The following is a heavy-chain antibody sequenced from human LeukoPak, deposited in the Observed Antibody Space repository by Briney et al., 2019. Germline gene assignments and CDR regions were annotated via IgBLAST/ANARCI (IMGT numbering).Heavy chain of an antibody. CDR3: ARGDGGYYYGMDV. D-gene: IGHD5-24*01. CDR2: ISGSGSTI. V-gene: IGHV3-48*03. Sequence: GGSLRLSCAASGFTFNRYEMNWVRQAPGKGLEGVSYISGSGSTIYYADSVKGRFTISRDNAKNSLYLQMNSLRAEDTAVYYCARGDGGYYYGMDVWGRGTTVTVSS. J-gene: IGHJ6*02. CDR1: GFTFNRYE.